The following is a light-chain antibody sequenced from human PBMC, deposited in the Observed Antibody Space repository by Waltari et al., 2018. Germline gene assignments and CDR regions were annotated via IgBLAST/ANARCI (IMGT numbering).Light chain of an antibody. CDR2: SDD. V-gene: IGLV1-44*01. CDR3: AAWDGSLNGWV. CDR1: RSNIGSHT. J-gene: IGLJ3*02. Sequence: QSVLTQPPSASGTPGQRVTISCSGSRSNIGSHTVSWYQQLPGTAPKLLIHSDDQRPSGVPDRFSGSKSGTSASLAISGLQSEDEADYYWAAWDGSLNGWVLGGGTKLTVL.